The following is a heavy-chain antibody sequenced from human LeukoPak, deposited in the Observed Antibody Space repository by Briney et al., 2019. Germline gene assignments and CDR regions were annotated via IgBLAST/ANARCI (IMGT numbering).Heavy chain of an antibody. D-gene: IGHD3-16*01. Sequence: GGSLRLSCAASGFXFSSYWIHWVRQGPGKGLVWVSRISTDGSSTDYADSVKGRFTISRENAKNTLYLQMNSLRAEDTAVYYCARTRTLPIAGGFDTWGQGSLVTVSS. CDR2: ISTDGSST. V-gene: IGHV3-74*01. CDR1: GFXFSSYW. CDR3: ARTRTLPIAGGFDT. J-gene: IGHJ5*02.